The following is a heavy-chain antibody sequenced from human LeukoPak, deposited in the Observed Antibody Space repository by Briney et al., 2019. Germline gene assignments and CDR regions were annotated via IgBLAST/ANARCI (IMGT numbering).Heavy chain of an antibody. Sequence: GGSLRLSCAASGFTFSSYAMRWIRQAPGKGLEWVSYISSSGSTIYYAASVKGRFTISRDNSENTLFLQMNSLRADDTAVYFCARNRPAGYDYDYGFELQHWGQGTLVTVSS. J-gene: IGHJ1*01. CDR2: ISSSGSTI. CDR3: ARNRPAGYDYDYGFELQH. V-gene: IGHV3-23*01. D-gene: IGHD4/OR15-4a*01. CDR1: GFTFSSYA.